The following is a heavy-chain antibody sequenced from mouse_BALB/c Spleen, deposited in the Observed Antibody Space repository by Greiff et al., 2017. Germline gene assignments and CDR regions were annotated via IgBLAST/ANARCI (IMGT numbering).Heavy chain of an antibody. CDR2: ISSGGSYT. CDR3: ARGGGTTVVGRSYAMDY. V-gene: IGHV5-9-4*01. Sequence: DVMLVESGGGLVKPGGSLKLSCAASGFTFSSYAMSWVRQSPEKRLEWVAEISSGGSYTYYPDTVTGRFTISRDNAKNTLYLEMSSLRSEDTAMYYCARGGGTTVVGRSYAMDYWGQGTSVTVSS. CDR1: GFTFSSYA. J-gene: IGHJ4*01. D-gene: IGHD1-1*01.